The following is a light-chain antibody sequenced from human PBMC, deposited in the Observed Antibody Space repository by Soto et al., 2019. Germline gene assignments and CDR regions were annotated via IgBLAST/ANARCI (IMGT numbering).Light chain of an antibody. CDR1: QSVSNN. V-gene: IGKV3-15*01. Sequence: VLTQSAGALSLSPGERATLSCRASQSVSNNYLAWYQQKPGQAPRLLIYDASRRATGIPARFTGSGSGTEFTLTISSLQFDDSAVYYCQQYNNWWTFGQGTNVDI. CDR3: QQYNNWWT. CDR2: DAS. J-gene: IGKJ1*01.